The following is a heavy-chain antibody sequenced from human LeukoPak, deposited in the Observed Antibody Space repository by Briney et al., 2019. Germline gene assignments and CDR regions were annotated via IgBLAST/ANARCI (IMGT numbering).Heavy chain of an antibody. Sequence: PGGSLRLSCAASGFTFSSYSMNWVRQAPGKGLEWVSSISRSSSDIYYADSEKGRFSVSRDNAKNSLYLQMNSLRAEDTAVYYCARDGGYCSGGSCYYYYGMDVWGPGTTVTVSS. CDR1: GFTFSSYS. CDR3: ARDGGYCSGGSCYYYYGMDV. V-gene: IGHV3-21*01. CDR2: ISRSSSDI. D-gene: IGHD2-15*01. J-gene: IGHJ6*02.